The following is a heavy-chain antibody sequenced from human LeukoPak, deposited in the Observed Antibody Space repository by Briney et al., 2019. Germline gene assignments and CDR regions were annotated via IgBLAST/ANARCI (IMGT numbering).Heavy chain of an antibody. Sequence: ETLSLTCTVSGGSISSHYWSWIRQPPGKGLEWVSSISSSSSYIYYADSVKGRFTISRDNAKNSLYLQMNSLRAEDTAVYYCARVSIAAAGTPPCDAFDIWGQGTMVTVSS. D-gene: IGHD6-13*01. CDR3: ARVSIAAAGTPPCDAFDI. J-gene: IGHJ3*02. CDR2: ISSSSSYI. V-gene: IGHV3-21*01. CDR1: GGSISSHY.